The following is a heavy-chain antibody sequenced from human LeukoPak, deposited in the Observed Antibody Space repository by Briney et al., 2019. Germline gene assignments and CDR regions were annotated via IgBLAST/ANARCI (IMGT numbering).Heavy chain of an antibody. CDR1: GGSISSYY. V-gene: IGHV4-59*01. CDR3: ARMGAIAGASANPDY. CDR2: ISDSGST. Sequence: ASETLSLTCTVSGGSISSYYWSWIRQPPGKGLEWIGYISDSGSTNYNSSLKSRVTMSVDTSKNQFSLKVSSVTAADTAVYYCARMGAIAGASANPDYWGQGTLVTVSS. D-gene: IGHD4/OR15-4a*01. J-gene: IGHJ4*02.